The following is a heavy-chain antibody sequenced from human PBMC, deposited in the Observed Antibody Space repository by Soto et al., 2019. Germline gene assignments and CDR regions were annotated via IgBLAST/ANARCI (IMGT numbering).Heavy chain of an antibody. V-gene: IGHV4-39*01. CDR1: GGSISSSSYY. CDR3: ASHDFWSGYTISARFDY. Sequence: SETLSLTCTVSGGSISSSSYYWGWIGQPPGKGLEWIGSIYHSGSTYYKLSLKSRVNISVDTSKNQFSLRLSSVTAADTAVYYCASHDFWSGYTISARFDYWGQGTLVTVS. CDR2: IYHSGST. J-gene: IGHJ4*02. D-gene: IGHD3-3*01.